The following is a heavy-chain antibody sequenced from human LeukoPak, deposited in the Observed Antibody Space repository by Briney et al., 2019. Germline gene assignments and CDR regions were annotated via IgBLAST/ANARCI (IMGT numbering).Heavy chain of an antibody. D-gene: IGHD2-15*01. V-gene: IGHV4-4*07. Sequence: SETLSLTCTVSGGSISSYYWSWIRQPAGKGLEWIGRIYTSGSTNYNPSLKSRVTMSVDTSKNQFSLKLSSVTATDTAVYYCARDPYCSGGSCYDDAFDIWGQGTMVTVSS. CDR2: IYTSGST. J-gene: IGHJ3*02. CDR3: ARDPYCSGGSCYDDAFDI. CDR1: GGSISSYY.